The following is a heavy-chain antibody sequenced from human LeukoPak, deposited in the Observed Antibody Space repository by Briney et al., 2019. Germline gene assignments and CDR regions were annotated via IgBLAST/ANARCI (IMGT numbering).Heavy chain of an antibody. J-gene: IGHJ4*02. Sequence: PGGSLRLSCAASRFTFSSYWMSWVRQAPGKGLEWVANIKQDGSEKYYVDSVKGRFTISRDNAKNSLYLQMNSLRAEDTAVYYCARRPRGAISDFDYWGQGTLVTVSS. CDR2: IKQDGSEK. CDR1: RFTFSSYW. CDR3: ARRPRGAISDFDY. D-gene: IGHD2-2*02. V-gene: IGHV3-7*01.